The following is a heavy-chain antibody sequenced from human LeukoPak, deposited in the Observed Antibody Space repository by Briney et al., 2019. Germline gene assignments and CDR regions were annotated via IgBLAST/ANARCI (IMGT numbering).Heavy chain of an antibody. CDR2: INTNTGNP. J-gene: IGHJ4*02. CDR3: ASGLQRSRSISNHYYFDY. D-gene: IGHD3-10*01. Sequence: ASVKVSCKASGYTFTSYAMNWVRQAPGQGLEWMGWINTNTGNPTYAQGFTGRFVFSLDTSVSTAYLQISSLKAEDTAVYYCASGLQRSRSISNHYYFDYWGQGALVTVSS. V-gene: IGHV7-4-1*02. CDR1: GYTFTSYA.